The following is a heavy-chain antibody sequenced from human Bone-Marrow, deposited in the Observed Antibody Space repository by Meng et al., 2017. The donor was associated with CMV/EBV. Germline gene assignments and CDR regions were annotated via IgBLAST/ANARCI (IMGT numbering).Heavy chain of an antibody. CDR3: ARYSTIYGMDV. J-gene: IGHJ6*02. V-gene: IGHV4-34*01. CDR2: INHSGST. Sequence: GSLRLSCAVYGGSFSGYYWSWIRQPPGKGLEWIGEINHSGSTNYNPSLKSRVTISVDTSKNQFSLKLSSVTAADTAVYYCARYSTIYGMDVWGQGNTVNVPS. D-gene: IGHD2-2*01. CDR1: GGSFSGYY.